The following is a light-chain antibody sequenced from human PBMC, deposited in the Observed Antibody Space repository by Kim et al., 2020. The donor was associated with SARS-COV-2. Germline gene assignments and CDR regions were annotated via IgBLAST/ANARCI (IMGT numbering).Light chain of an antibody. CDR1: QSVSSSY. Sequence: LSPGASAPPAGRASQSVSSSYLARYRQKPGQAPRLLINGASSRATGIPDRFSGSGSGTDYSLTITRLEPEDFAVYYCQQYGSPLTFGEGTKVEI. J-gene: IGKJ4*01. CDR3: QQYGSPLT. CDR2: GAS. V-gene: IGKV3-20*01.